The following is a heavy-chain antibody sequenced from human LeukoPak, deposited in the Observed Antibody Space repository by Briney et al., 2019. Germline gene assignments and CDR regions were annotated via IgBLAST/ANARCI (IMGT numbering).Heavy chain of an antibody. CDR3: AREDGGNYFDY. CDR1: GFTFSDYN. CDR2: ISSSGSTI. J-gene: IGHJ4*02. V-gene: IGHV3-48*04. Sequence: GGSLRLSCAASGFTFSDYNMNWVRQAPGKGLEWVSYISSSGSTIVYADSVKGRFTISRDNAKNSLYLQMNSLRAEGTAVYYCAREDGGNYFDYWGQGTLVTVSS. D-gene: IGHD4-23*01.